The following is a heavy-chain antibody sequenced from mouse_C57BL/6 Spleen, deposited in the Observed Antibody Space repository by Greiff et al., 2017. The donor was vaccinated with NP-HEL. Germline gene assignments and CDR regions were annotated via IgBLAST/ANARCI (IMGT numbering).Heavy chain of an antibody. D-gene: IGHD2-5*01. Sequence: EVQLHQSGPVLVKPGASVKMSCKASGYTFTDYYMNWVKQSHGKSLEWIGVINPYNGGTSYNQKFKGKATLTVDKSSSTAYMELNSLTSEDSAVYYCARGTYYSNMDYWGQGTSVTVSS. V-gene: IGHV1-19*01. CDR2: INPYNGGT. J-gene: IGHJ4*01. CDR1: GYTFTDYY. CDR3: ARGTYYSNMDY.